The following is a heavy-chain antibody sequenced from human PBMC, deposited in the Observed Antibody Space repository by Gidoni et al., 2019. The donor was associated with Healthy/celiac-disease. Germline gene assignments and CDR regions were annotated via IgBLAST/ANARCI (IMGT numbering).Heavy chain of an antibody. Sequence: EVQLVESGGGLVQPGGSLRLSCAASGFTFRSDAMSWVRPAPGKGLEWVSASWGSGGSTYDADAVKGRLTSSRDNSKNTLYLQMNSLRAEDTAVYYCAKVLRYWQFDPWGQGTLVTVSS. D-gene: IGHD3-3*02. V-gene: IGHV3-23*04. CDR1: GFTFRSDA. CDR2: SWGSGGST. J-gene: IGHJ5*02. CDR3: AKVLRYWQFDP.